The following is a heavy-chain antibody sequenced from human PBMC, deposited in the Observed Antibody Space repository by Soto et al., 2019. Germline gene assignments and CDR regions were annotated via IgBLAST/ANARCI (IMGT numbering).Heavy chain of an antibody. CDR2: INPNSGGT. CDR3: ARDTGLTIFGRHYYYGMDV. Sequence: ASVKVSCKASGYTFTGYYMHWVRQAPGQGLEWMGWINPNSGGTNYAQKFQGWVTMTRDTSISTAYMELSRLRSDDTAVYYCARDTGLTIFGRHYYYGMDVWGQGTTVTVS. J-gene: IGHJ6*02. V-gene: IGHV1-2*04. CDR1: GYTFTGYY. D-gene: IGHD3-3*01.